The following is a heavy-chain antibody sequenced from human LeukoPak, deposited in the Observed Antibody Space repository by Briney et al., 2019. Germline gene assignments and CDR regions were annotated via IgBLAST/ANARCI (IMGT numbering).Heavy chain of an antibody. CDR1: GFTFSSYW. CDR2: ISSNGGST. V-gene: IGHV3-64*01. J-gene: IGHJ4*02. CDR3: ARVSHIPAATIYDY. Sequence: GGSLRLSCAASGFTFSSYWMSWVRQAPGKGLEYVSAISSNGGSTYYANSVKGRFTISRDNSKNTLYLQMGSLRAEDMAVYYCARVSHIPAATIYDYWGQGTLVTVSS. D-gene: IGHD2-2*01.